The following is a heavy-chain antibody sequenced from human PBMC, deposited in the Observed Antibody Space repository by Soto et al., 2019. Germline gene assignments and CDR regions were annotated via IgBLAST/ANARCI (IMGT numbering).Heavy chain of an antibody. CDR2: SSGGGST. D-gene: IGHD3-22*01. V-gene: IGHV3-23*01. CDR1: GFTFSTYG. CDR3: AKSYYDSSGYYYYFDY. Sequence: GGSLRLSCAASGFTFSTYGMSWVRQAPGKGLEWVSTSSGGGSTYYADSVKGRFTISRDNSKNTMYLQMNSLRVEDTAVFYCAKSYYDSSGYYYYFDYWGQGTLVTVSS. J-gene: IGHJ4*02.